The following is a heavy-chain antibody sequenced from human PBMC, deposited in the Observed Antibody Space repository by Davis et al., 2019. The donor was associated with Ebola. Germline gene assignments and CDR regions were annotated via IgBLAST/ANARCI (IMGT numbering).Heavy chain of an antibody. J-gene: IGHJ4*02. V-gene: IGHV3-53*01. D-gene: IGHD2-15*01. CDR1: GFTVSSNY. CDR2: IYSGGST. Sequence: GESLKISCAASGFTVSSNYMSWVRQAPGKGLEWVSVIYSGGSTYYADSVKGRFTISRHNSKNTLYLQMNSLRDEDTAVYYCARGLGKDIVVVVAATPFDYWGQGTLVTVSS. CDR3: ARGLGKDIVVVVAATPFDY.